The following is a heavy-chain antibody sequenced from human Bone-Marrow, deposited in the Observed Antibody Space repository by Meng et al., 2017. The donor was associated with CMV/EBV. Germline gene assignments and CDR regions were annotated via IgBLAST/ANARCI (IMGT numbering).Heavy chain of an antibody. J-gene: IGHJ4*02. CDR3: ARVNYSNYYFDY. Sequence: SETLSLTCAVYGGSFSGYYWSWIRQPPGKGLEWIGEINHSGITNYNASLKSRVTISVDTSKNQFSLKLSSVTAADTAVYYCARVNYSNYYFDYWGQGTLVTVSS. V-gene: IGHV4-34*01. CDR2: INHSGIT. CDR1: GGSFSGYY. D-gene: IGHD4-11*01.